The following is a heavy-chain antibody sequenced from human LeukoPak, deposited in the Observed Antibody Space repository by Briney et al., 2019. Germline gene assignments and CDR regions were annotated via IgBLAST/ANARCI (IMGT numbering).Heavy chain of an antibody. CDR2: INHSGST. CDR1: GGSFSGYY. J-gene: IGHJ4*02. Sequence: SETLSLTCAVYGGSFSGYYWSWIRQPPGKGLEWIGEINHSGSTNYNPSLKSRVTISVDTSKNQFSLKLSSVTAADTAVYYCARIAVAGTATMKDCWGQGTLVTVSS. CDR3: ARIAVAGTATMKDC. V-gene: IGHV4-34*01. D-gene: IGHD6-19*01.